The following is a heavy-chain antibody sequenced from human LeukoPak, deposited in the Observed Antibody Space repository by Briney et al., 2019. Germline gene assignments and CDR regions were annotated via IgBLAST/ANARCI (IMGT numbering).Heavy chain of an antibody. CDR3: ARGGPNSSGYTVDAFDI. CDR1: GDSITSYY. V-gene: IGHV4-59*01. Sequence: SETLSLTCTVSGDSITSYYWSWIRRPPGKGLEWIGYIHYTGSTNYHPSLTSRVSMSVDTSDNQFSLKLTSVTAADTAVYYCARGGPNSSGYTVDAFDIWGLGTVITVSS. J-gene: IGHJ3*02. D-gene: IGHD3-22*01. CDR2: IHYTGST.